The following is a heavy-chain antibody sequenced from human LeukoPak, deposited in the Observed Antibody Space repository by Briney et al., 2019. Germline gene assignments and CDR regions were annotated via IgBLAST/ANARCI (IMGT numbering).Heavy chain of an antibody. CDR1: GGTFSRYA. Sequence: GASVKVSCKASGGTFSRYAISWVRQAPGQGLEWMGGIIPIFGTANYAQKFQGRVTITTDESTSTAYMELSSLRSEDTAVYYCAIQYCTTGVCYGFDYWGQGTLVTVSS. J-gene: IGHJ4*02. CDR2: IIPIFGTA. CDR3: AIQYCTTGVCYGFDY. D-gene: IGHD2-8*01. V-gene: IGHV1-69*05.